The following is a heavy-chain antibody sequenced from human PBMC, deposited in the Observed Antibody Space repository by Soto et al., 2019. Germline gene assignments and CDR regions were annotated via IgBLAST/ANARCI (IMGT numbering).Heavy chain of an antibody. CDR3: ASPSGIAAAGYAFDI. Sequence: ASVKVSCKASGYTFTSYGISWVRQAPGQGLEWMGWISAYNGNTNYAQKLQGRVTMTTDTSTSTAYMELRSLRSDDTAVYYCASPSGIAAAGYAFDIWGQGTMVTVSS. CDR1: GYTFTSYG. V-gene: IGHV1-18*01. D-gene: IGHD6-13*01. J-gene: IGHJ3*02. CDR2: ISAYNGNT.